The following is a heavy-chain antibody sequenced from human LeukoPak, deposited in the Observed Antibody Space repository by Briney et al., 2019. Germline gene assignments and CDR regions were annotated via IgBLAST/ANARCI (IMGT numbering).Heavy chain of an antibody. Sequence: ASVKVSCKASGYTFTSYYMHWVRQAPGQGLEWVGVINPSGGGTSYAQKFQGRVTMTRDTSTSTIYMELSSLRSEDTAVYYCARRERTVGATTYYFDYWGQGTLVTVSS. CDR3: ARRERTVGATTYYFDY. D-gene: IGHD1-26*01. CDR2: INPSGGGT. CDR1: GYTFTSYY. J-gene: IGHJ4*02. V-gene: IGHV1-46*01.